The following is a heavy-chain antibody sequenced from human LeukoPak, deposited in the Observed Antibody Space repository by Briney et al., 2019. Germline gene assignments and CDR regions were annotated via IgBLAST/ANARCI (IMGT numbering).Heavy chain of an antibody. Sequence: ASVKVSCKASGYSFTGYYMHWVRQAPGQGLEWMGWINPNSGRTNYAQKFQGRVTMTRDTSISTAYMDLSSLRFDDTAVYYCAKDVVSDGYNYFDYWGQGTLVTVSS. V-gene: IGHV1-2*02. CDR3: AKDVVSDGYNYFDY. D-gene: IGHD5-24*01. CDR2: INPNSGRT. J-gene: IGHJ4*02. CDR1: GYSFTGYY.